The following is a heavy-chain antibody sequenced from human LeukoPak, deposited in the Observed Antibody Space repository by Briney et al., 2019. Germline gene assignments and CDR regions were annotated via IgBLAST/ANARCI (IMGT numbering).Heavy chain of an antibody. D-gene: IGHD3-22*01. CDR3: ARDDSYYYDSSGYYLGGY. CDR1: GGTFSSYA. J-gene: IGHJ4*02. Sequence: SVKVSCKASGGTFSSYAISWVRQAPGQGLEWMGGIIPIFGTANYAQKFQGRVTITADESTSTAYMELSSLRSEDTAVYYCARDDSYYYDSSGYYLGGYWGQGTLVTVSS. CDR2: IIPIFGTA. V-gene: IGHV1-69*13.